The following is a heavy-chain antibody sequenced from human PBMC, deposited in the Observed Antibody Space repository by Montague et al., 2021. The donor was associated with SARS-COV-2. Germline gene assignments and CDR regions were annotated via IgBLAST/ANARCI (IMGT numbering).Heavy chain of an antibody. J-gene: IGHJ4*02. D-gene: IGHD6-19*01. Sequence: SETLSLTCTVPGGSISSSSYYWGWIRGPPGKGLEWIGSIDYSGSTYYXPCVKSRVTISVDTSKNQFYLKLSSVTAADTAVYYCARQSGRLWGIAVAGAFDYWGQGTLVTVSS. CDR3: ARQSGRLWGIAVAGAFDY. V-gene: IGHV4-39*01. CDR1: GGSISSSSYY. CDR2: IDYSGST.